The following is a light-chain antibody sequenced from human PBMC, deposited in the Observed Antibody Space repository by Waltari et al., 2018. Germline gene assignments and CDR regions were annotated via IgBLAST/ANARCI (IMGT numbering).Light chain of an antibody. CDR3: SSYTSSSTLDVV. CDR2: GVS. V-gene: IGLV2-14*03. Sequence: QSALTQPASVSGSPGQSITIPCTGTSSDVGGYNYFSWYQQHPGKAPKLMIYGVSNRPSGVSKRFSGSKSGNTASLTISGLQAEDEADYYCSSYTSSSTLDVVFGGGTKLTVL. J-gene: IGLJ2*01. CDR1: SSDVGGYNY.